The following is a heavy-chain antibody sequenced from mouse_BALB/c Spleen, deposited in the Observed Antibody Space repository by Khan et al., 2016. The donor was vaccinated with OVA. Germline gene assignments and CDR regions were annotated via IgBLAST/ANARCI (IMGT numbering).Heavy chain of an antibody. CDR3: ASGCYSSFAY. J-gene: IGHJ3*01. Sequence: VQLKESGPVLARPGASVKMSCKASGYSFTSYLIHWVKQRPGQGLEWIGDINPGNSDPTYTQNFKEKAKLTVGTSANTAYMELSSLTNEDSAVYYCASGCYSSFAYWGQGTLVTVSA. V-gene: IGHV1-5*01. D-gene: IGHD1-3*01. CDR1: GYSFTSYL. CDR2: INPGNSDP.